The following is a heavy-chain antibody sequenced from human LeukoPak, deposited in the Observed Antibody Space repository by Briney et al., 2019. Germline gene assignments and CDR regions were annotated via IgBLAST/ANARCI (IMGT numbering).Heavy chain of an antibody. CDR2: IYYSGST. J-gene: IGHJ3*02. D-gene: IGHD4-23*01. V-gene: IGHV4-31*03. CDR1: GGSISSGGYY. CDR3: ARALDYGGNFYAFDI. Sequence: SQTLSLTCTVSGGSISSGGYYWSWIRQHPGKGLEWIGYIYYSGSTYYNPSLKSRVTISVDTSKNQFSLKLSSVTAADTAVYYCARALDYGGNFYAFDIWGQGTMVTVSS.